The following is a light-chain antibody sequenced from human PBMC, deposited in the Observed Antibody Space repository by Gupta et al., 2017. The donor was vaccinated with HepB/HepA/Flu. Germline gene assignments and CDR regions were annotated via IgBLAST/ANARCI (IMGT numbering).Light chain of an antibody. V-gene: IGLV1-40*01. J-gene: IGLJ2*01. CDR3: QSYDNSLSGSV. CDR1: SSNIGADFD. Sequence: SVLTQPPPVSGAPGPRVTKSRPGRSSNIGADFDVHWYQHVPGTAPKLLMYGNNNRPSGVPERFFGSKSGTSASLAITGLQAEDEADYYCQSYDNSLSGSVFGGGTKLTVL. CDR2: GNN.